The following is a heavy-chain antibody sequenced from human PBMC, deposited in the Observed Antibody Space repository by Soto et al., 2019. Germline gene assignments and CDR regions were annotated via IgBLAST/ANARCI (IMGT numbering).Heavy chain of an antibody. CDR3: ARDYTIFGVSSIYYYGMDG. CDR1: GFTFSSYA. J-gene: IGHJ6*02. V-gene: IGHV3-30-3*01. Sequence: PGGSLRLSCAASGFTFSSYAMHWVRQAPGKGLEWVAVISYDGSNKYYADSVKGRFTISRDNSKNTLYLQMNSLRAEDTAVYYCARDYTIFGVSSIYYYGMDGCGQGTMVTI. CDR2: ISYDGSNK. D-gene: IGHD3-3*01.